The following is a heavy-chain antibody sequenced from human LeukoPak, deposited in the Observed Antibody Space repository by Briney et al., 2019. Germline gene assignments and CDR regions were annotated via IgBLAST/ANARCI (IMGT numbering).Heavy chain of an antibody. D-gene: IGHD2-15*01. CDR2: INPSGGST. Sequence: ASVKVSCKASGYTFTSYYMHWVRQAPGQGLEWMGIINPSGGSTSYAQKFQGRVTMTRDTSTSTVYMELSSLRSEDTAVYYCARGWRPIKTKIGYCSGGSCSSFDPWGQGTLVTVSS. CDR1: GYTFTSYY. J-gene: IGHJ5*02. V-gene: IGHV1-46*01. CDR3: ARGWRPIKTKIGYCSGGSCSSFDP.